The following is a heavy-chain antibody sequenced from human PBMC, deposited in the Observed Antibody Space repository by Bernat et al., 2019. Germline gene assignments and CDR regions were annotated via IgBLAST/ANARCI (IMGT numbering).Heavy chain of an antibody. J-gene: IGHJ4*02. CDR2: VSGSGDRT. D-gene: IGHD3-10*01. CDR1: GFTFSSYA. Sequence: EVQLAESGGGLVQPGGSLRLSCAASGFTFSSYAMSWVRQAPGKGLEWVSAVSGSGDRTYYAGSVKGRFTISRDNSKNTVYMQMNSLRAEDTAIYYCARVLEGHSSGSYYPDYWGQGTLVTVSS. V-gene: IGHV3-23*04. CDR3: ARVLEGHSSGSYYPDY.